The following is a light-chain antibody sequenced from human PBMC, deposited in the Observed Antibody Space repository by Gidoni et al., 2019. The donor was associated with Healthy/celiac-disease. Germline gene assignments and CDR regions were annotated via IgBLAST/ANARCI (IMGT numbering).Light chain of an antibody. CDR2: KAS. J-gene: IGKJ1*01. Sequence: DIQMTQSPSTLSASVGDRVTITCRASQSISSWLAWYQQKPGKAPKLLIYKASSLESGVPSRFRGSGSGTEFTLTISSLQPDDFATYYCQQLETFGQGTKVEIK. CDR3: QQLET. CDR1: QSISSW. V-gene: IGKV1-5*03.